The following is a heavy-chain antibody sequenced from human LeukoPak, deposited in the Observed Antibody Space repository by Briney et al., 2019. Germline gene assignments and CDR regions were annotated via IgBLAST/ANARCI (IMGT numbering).Heavy chain of an antibody. CDR2: ISGSGGST. Sequence: GGSLRPSCAASGFTFSSYSMNWVRQAPGKGLEWVSAISGSGGSTYYADSVKGRSTISRDNAKNSLYLQMNSLRAEDTAVYYCANDGKVATTSTYYYDSSGYYWNWGQGTLVTVSS. J-gene: IGHJ4*02. CDR3: ANDGKVATTSTYYYDSSGYYWN. V-gene: IGHV3-21*01. CDR1: GFTFSSYS. D-gene: IGHD3-22*01.